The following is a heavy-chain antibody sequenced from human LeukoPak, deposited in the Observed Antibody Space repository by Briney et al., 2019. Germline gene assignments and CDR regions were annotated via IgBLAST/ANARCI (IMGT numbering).Heavy chain of an antibody. D-gene: IGHD5/OR15-5a*01. Sequence: GGSLRLSCAASGFTFGDYAMHWVRQAPGKGLEWVSGISWNSDTIGYADSVKGRVTISRDNAKNSLYLQMNSLRTEDTALYYCAKGRLYDTSDVFDIWGQGTMVTVSS. CDR1: GFTFGDYA. J-gene: IGHJ3*02. CDR2: ISWNSDTI. V-gene: IGHV3-9*01. CDR3: AKGRLYDTSDVFDI.